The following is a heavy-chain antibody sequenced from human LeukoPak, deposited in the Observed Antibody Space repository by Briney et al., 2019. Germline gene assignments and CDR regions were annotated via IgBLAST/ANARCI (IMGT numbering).Heavy chain of an antibody. V-gene: IGHV1-69*13. CDR1: GGTFSSYA. CDR3: ARVLRALLWFGEFNAFDI. Sequence: ASVKVSCKASGGTFSSYAISWVRQAPGQGLEWMGGIIPIFGTANYAQKFQGRVTITADESTSTAYMELSSLRSEDTAVYYCARVLRALLWFGEFNAFDIWGQGTMVTVSS. J-gene: IGHJ3*02. D-gene: IGHD3-10*01. CDR2: IIPIFGTA.